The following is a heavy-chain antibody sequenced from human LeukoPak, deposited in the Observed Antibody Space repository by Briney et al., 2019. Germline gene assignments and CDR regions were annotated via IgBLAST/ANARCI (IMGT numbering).Heavy chain of an antibody. CDR3: ARISRYSSPLFDY. J-gene: IGHJ4*02. CDR2: INHSGST. Sequence: AETLSLTCAVYGGSFSGYYWSWIRQPPGKGLEWIGEINHSGSTNYNPSLKSRVTISVDTSKNQFSLKLSSVTAADTAVYYCARISRYSSPLFDYWGQGTLVTVSS. CDR1: GGSFSGYY. D-gene: IGHD6-13*01. V-gene: IGHV4-34*01.